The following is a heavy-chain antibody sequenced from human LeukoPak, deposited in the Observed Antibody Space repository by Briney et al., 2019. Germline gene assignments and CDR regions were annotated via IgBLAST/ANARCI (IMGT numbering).Heavy chain of an antibody. J-gene: IGHJ4*02. Sequence: GEPLQISCKGSGYSFTSYWIGWVRQMPGKGLEWLGIIYSGDADTRYSPSFQGQVTISADRSISTAYLQWSSLKASDTAMYYCARSATIIGGFDYWGQGTLVTVSS. CDR3: ARSATIIGGFDY. CDR2: IYSGDADT. D-gene: IGHD3-10*01. CDR1: GYSFTSYW. V-gene: IGHV5-51*01.